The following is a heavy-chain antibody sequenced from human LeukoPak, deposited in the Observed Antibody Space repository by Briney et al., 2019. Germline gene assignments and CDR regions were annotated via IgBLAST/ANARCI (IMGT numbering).Heavy chain of an antibody. CDR2: LSGSGTIM. V-gene: IGHV3-23*01. Sequence: GGSLRLSCVGSGLTFGNYAMSWVRQGLGKGLEWVSSLSGSGTIMNYAASVKGRFTISRDNSKSTLYLQLNNLGAEDTALYYCAKEATASYRISAFDVWGHGTMVIVPS. D-gene: IGHD1-14*01. CDR1: GLTFGNYA. CDR3: AKEATASYRISAFDV. J-gene: IGHJ3*01.